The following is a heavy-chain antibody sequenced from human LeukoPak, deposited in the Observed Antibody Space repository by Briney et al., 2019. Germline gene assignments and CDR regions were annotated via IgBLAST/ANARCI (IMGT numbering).Heavy chain of an antibody. CDR3: ARDNWNYGSSMDV. D-gene: IGHD1-7*01. Sequence: SETLSLTCTVSGGSISSGNNYWSWIRQPPGKGLEWIGYIYYSGSTNYNPSLKSRVTISVDTSKNQFSLKLSSVTAADTAVYHCARDNWNYGSSMDVWGQGTTVTVSS. J-gene: IGHJ6*02. V-gene: IGHV4-61*01. CDR1: GGSISSGNNY. CDR2: IYYSGST.